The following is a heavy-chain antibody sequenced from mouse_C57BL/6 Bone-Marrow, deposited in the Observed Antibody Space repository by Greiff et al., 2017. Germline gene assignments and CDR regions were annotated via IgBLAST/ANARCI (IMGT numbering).Heavy chain of an antibody. D-gene: IGHD1-1*01. CDR1: GFTFSSYG. V-gene: IGHV5-6*02. J-gene: IGHJ3*01. CDR3: ARHWYYGISYVGWFAY. Sequence: DVKLVESGGDLVKPGGSPKLSCAASGFTFSSYGMSWVRQTPDKRLEWVATISSGGSYTYYPDSVKGRFTISRDHAKNTLYLQMSSLKSDDTAMYYCARHWYYGISYVGWFAYWGQGTLVTVSA. CDR2: ISSGGSYT.